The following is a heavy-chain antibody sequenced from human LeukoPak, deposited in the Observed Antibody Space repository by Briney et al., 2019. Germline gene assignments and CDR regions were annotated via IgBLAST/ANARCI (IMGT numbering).Heavy chain of an antibody. CDR3: ARGRRIAAAGLYYFDY. J-gene: IGHJ4*02. Sequence: GGSLRLSCAASGFTFSSYSMNWVRQAPGKGLEWASSISSSSSYIYYADSVEGRFTISRDNAKNSLYLQMNSLRAEDTAVYYCARGRRIAAAGLYYFDYWGQGTLVTVSS. V-gene: IGHV3-21*01. CDR1: GFTFSSYS. D-gene: IGHD6-13*01. CDR2: ISSSSSYI.